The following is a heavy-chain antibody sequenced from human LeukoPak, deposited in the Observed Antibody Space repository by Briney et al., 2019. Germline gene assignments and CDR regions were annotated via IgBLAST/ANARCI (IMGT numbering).Heavy chain of an antibody. CDR1: GISHSNYS. Sequence: SLKLSCVVSGISHSNYSMTWVRQAPGKGLEWVSYISERGGSTTYADSVKGRFTISRDTSLNTLYLQMNNLRAEDTAVYFCAKRGVVIRGILVIGYHQEAYHYDFWGQGVLVTVSS. V-gene: IGHV3-23*01. D-gene: IGHD3-10*01. CDR2: ISERGGST. CDR3: AKRGVVIRGILVIGYHQEAYHYDF. J-gene: IGHJ4*02.